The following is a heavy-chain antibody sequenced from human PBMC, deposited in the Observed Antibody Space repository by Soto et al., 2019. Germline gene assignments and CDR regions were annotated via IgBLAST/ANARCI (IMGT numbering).Heavy chain of an antibody. V-gene: IGHV3-48*02. Sequence: GGSLRLSCTASGFTFSSYSMNWVRQAPGKGLEWVSYISSSSSTIYYADSVKGRFTISRDNAKNSLYLQMNSLRDEDTAVYYCARDEYYDFWSGYPSPNYFDYWGQGTLVTVSS. D-gene: IGHD3-3*01. CDR3: ARDEYYDFWSGYPSPNYFDY. CDR2: ISSSSSTI. CDR1: GFTFSSYS. J-gene: IGHJ4*02.